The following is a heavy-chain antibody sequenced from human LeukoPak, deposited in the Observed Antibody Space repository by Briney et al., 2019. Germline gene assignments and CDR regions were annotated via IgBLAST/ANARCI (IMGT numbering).Heavy chain of an antibody. CDR2: MYYSGTT. J-gene: IGHJ4*02. CDR1: GGSFSGYY. Sequence: TLSLTCAVYGGSFSGYYWSWIRQPPGKGLEWIGYMYYSGTTYYNPSLKSRVTISVDTSKNQFSLKLSSVTAADTAVYYCARELAAAGFDYWGQGTLVTVSS. V-gene: IGHV4-30-4*08. D-gene: IGHD6-13*01. CDR3: ARELAAAGFDY.